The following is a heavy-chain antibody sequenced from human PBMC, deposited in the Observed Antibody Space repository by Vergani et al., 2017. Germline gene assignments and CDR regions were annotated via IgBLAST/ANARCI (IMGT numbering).Heavy chain of an antibody. Sequence: QVQLVESGGGVVQPGRSLRLSCAASGFTFSSYGMHWVRQAPGKGLEWVAVIWYDGSNKYYADSLKGRFTISRDNSKNTLYLRMNSLRAEETAVYCCARDERGLGCVDYWGQGTVVAVSS. D-gene: IGHD7-27*01. CDR3: ARDERGLGCVDY. CDR2: IWYDGSNK. J-gene: IGHJ4*02. CDR1: GFTFSSYG. V-gene: IGHV3-33*01.